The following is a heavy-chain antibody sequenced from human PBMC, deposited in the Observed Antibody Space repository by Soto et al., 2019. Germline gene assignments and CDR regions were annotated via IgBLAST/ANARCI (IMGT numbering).Heavy chain of an antibody. CDR3: ARGGRYYDILTGYYPDAFDI. CDR1: GFTFSSYA. D-gene: IGHD3-9*01. V-gene: IGHV3-30-3*01. J-gene: IGHJ3*02. CDR2: ISYDGSNK. Sequence: QVQLVESGGGVVQPGRSLRLSCAASGFTFSSYAMHWVRQAPGKGLEWVAVISYDGSNKYYADSVKGRFTISRDNSKNTLYLQMKSLRADDTAVYYCARGGRYYDILTGYYPDAFDIWGQGTMVTVSS.